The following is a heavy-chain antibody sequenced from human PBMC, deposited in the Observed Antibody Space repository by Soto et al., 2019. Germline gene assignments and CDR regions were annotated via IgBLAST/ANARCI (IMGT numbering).Heavy chain of an antibody. Sequence: QVQLVHSGAEVKKPGSSVKVSCKASGGTFSSYTISWVRQAPGQGLEWMGRIIPILGIANYAQKFQGRVTITADKSTSTAYMELSSLRSEDTAVYYCARAYCSGGSCSDWYFDLWGRGTLVTVSS. CDR2: IIPILGIA. J-gene: IGHJ2*01. V-gene: IGHV1-69*02. D-gene: IGHD2-15*01. CDR1: GGTFSSYT. CDR3: ARAYCSGGSCSDWYFDL.